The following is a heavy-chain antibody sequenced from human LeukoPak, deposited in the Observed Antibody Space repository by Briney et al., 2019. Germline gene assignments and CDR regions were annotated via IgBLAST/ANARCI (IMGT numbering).Heavy chain of an antibody. Sequence: GGSLRLSCAASGFTFSSYAMSWVRQAPGKGLEWVSAISGSGGSTYYADSVKGRFTISRDNSKNTLYLQMNSLRAEDTAVYYCAKESSGGYNYGDAFDIWGQGTMVTVSS. V-gene: IGHV3-23*01. CDR3: AKESSGGYNYGDAFDI. J-gene: IGHJ3*02. CDR1: GFTFSSYA. D-gene: IGHD5-24*01. CDR2: ISGSGGST.